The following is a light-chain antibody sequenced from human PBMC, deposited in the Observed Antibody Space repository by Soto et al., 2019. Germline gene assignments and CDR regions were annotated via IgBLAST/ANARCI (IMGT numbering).Light chain of an antibody. V-gene: IGKV1-39*01. CDR1: QSISNY. J-gene: IGKJ1*01. CDR2: AAS. Sequence: DIQTTQSPSSLSASMGDSVTITCRASQSISNYLNWYQQKPGKAPKLLIYAASSLQSGVPSGFSGSGSGTDFTLTISSLQPEHFATYYCQQSYRTPWTFGQGTKVEIK. CDR3: QQSYRTPWT.